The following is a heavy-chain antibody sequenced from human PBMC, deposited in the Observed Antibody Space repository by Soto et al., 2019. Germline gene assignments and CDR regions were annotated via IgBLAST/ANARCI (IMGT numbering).Heavy chain of an antibody. CDR1: GGSINTFY. J-gene: IGHJ4*02. CDR2: IFSSGST. CDR3: AREGSYSAYNFAHGIQLWSFDF. Sequence: QVRLQESGPGLLKPSETLSLTCTVSGGSINTFYWSWVRQPAGKGLEWIGRIFSSGSTSFNPSLESRVAMSVDTSKNHLSLHLSSVTAADMAVYYCAREGSYSAYNFAHGIQLWSFDFWGQGALVTVSS. D-gene: IGHD5-12*01. V-gene: IGHV4-4*07.